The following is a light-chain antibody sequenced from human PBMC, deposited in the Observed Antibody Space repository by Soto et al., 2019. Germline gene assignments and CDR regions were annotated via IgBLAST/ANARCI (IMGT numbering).Light chain of an antibody. CDR2: GAS. J-gene: IGKJ1*01. V-gene: IGKV3-20*01. Sequence: EIVWTHSPATLSLTPGERATLSCRASQSVSSSYLAWYQQKPGQAPRLLIYGASSRATGIPDRFSGSGSGTDFTLTISRLEPEDFAVYYCQQYGSSRWTFGQGTKV. CDR1: QSVSSSY. CDR3: QQYGSSRWT.